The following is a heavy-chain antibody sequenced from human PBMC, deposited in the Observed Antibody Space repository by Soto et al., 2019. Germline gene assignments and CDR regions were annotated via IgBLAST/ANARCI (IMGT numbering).Heavy chain of an antibody. CDR1: GFTFSRYG. V-gene: IGHV3-33*01. D-gene: IGHD3-3*01. J-gene: IGHJ4*02. Sequence: GGSLRRSCARSGFTFSRYGMHWVRQATGKGLEWVAVIWYDGSNKYYADSVKGRFTISRDNSKNTLYLQMNSLRAEDTAVYYCARDREWLTIGLDYWGQGTLFTVSS. CDR3: ARDREWLTIGLDY. CDR2: IWYDGSNK.